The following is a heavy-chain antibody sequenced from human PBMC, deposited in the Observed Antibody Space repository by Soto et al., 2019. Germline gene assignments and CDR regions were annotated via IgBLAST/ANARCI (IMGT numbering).Heavy chain of an antibody. Sequence: PGGSLRLSCAASGFTFSSYAMSWVRQAPGKGLEWVSAISGSGGSTYYADSVKGRFTISRDNSQNTVYLQMISLRVDDTAEYYCATSKLANDYYYYYGLDVWGQGTTVTVSS. CDR2: ISGSGGST. CDR3: ATSKLANDYYYYYGLDV. J-gene: IGHJ6*02. CDR1: GFTFSSYA. V-gene: IGHV3-23*01. D-gene: IGHD1-1*01.